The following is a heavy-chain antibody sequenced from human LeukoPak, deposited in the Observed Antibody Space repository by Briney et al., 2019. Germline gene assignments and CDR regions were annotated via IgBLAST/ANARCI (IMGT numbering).Heavy chain of an antibody. CDR3: ASLWWLDPYDAFDI. CDR1: GFTFSSYA. Sequence: PGRSLRLSCAASGFTFSSYAMHWVRQAPGKGLEWVAVISHDGSNKYYADSVKGRFTISRDNSKNTLYLQMNSLRAEDTAVYHCASLWWLDPYDAFDIWGQGTMVTVSS. CDR2: ISHDGSNK. J-gene: IGHJ3*02. V-gene: IGHV3-30*04. D-gene: IGHD2-21*01.